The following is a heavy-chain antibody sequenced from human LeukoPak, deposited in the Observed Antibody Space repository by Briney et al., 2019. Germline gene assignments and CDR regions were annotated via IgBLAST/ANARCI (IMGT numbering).Heavy chain of an antibody. CDR2: IYSYGST. CDR1: GFTFSSNY. V-gene: IGHV3-53*05. Sequence: GGSLRLSCAASGFTFSSNYMSWVRQAPGKGLEWVSVIYSYGSTYYADSVKGRFTISRDNSKNTLYLQMNSLRSEDTAVYYCTTDLGGGGIVTLDYWGQGTLVTVSS. J-gene: IGHJ4*02. D-gene: IGHD3-16*01. CDR3: TTDLGGGGIVTLDY.